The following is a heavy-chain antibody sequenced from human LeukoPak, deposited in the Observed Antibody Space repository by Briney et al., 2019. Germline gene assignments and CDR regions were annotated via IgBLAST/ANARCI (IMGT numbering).Heavy chain of an antibody. J-gene: IGHJ5*02. V-gene: IGHV4-59*01. Sequence: PSETLSLTCIVSRRSISRYYWIWIRQPPGKGLEWIGYIYHGGSTNYTPSLKSRVTISGDTSKNKFFLNLSSVTAADTGMYYCARGRYYYDSSGYPYNWFDPWGQGTLVTVSS. CDR3: ARGRYYYDSSGYPYNWFDP. CDR1: RRSISRYY. CDR2: IYHGGST. D-gene: IGHD3-22*01.